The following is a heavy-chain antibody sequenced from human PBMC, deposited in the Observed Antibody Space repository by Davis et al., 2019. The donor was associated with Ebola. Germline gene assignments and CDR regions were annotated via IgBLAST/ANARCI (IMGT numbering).Heavy chain of an antibody. CDR1: GYTFTGYY. J-gene: IGHJ4*02. V-gene: IGHV1-2*06. CDR3: ARELLYYDSSGSLDY. D-gene: IGHD3-22*01. CDR2: INPNSGGT. Sequence: AASVKVSCKASGYTFTGYYMHWVRQAPGQGLEWMGRINPNSGGTNYAQKFQGRVTMTRDTSISTAYMELSRLRSDDTAVYYCARELLYYDSSGSLDYWGQGTLVTVSS.